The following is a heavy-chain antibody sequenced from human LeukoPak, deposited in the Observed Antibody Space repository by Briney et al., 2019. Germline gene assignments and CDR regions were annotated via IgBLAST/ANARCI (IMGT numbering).Heavy chain of an antibody. CDR1: GYTFTSYG. D-gene: IGHD3-3*01. CDR2: ISAYNGNT. V-gene: IGHV1-18*01. CDR3: APSEVDYDLGY. Sequence: PRASVKVSCKASGYTFTSYGISWVRQAPRQGLEWMGWISAYNGNTNYAQKLQGRVTMTTDTSTSTAYMELRSLRSDDTAVYYCAPSEVDYDLGYWGQGTLVTVSS. J-gene: IGHJ4*02.